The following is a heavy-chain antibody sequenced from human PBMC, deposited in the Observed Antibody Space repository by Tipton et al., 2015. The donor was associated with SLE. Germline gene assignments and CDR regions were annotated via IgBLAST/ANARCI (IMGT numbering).Heavy chain of an antibody. Sequence: GSLRLSCAASGFTFIDAWMSWVRQAPGKGLEWVGRAKSKTDGGTTDYAAPVKGRFTISRDDSKDTVYLQMNSLKTEDTAVYYCTTLPHWGQGTLVTVSS. CDR2: AKSKTDGGTT. CDR1: GFTFIDAW. V-gene: IGHV3-15*01. CDR3: TTLPH. J-gene: IGHJ4*02.